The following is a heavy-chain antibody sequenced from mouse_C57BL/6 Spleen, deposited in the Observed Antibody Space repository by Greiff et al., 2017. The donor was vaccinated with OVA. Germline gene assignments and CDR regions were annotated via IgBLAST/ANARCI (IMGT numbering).Heavy chain of an antibody. D-gene: IGHD2-4*01. V-gene: IGHV3-6*01. CDR1: GYSITSGYY. CDR2: ISYDGSN. Sequence: EVQLVESGPGLVKPSQSLSLTCSVTGYSITSGYYWNWIRQFPGNKLEWMGYISYDGSNNYNPSLKNRISITRDTSKNQFFLKLNSVTTEDTATYYGANYDYGYFDVWGTGTTVTVSS. J-gene: IGHJ1*03. CDR3: ANYDYGYFDV.